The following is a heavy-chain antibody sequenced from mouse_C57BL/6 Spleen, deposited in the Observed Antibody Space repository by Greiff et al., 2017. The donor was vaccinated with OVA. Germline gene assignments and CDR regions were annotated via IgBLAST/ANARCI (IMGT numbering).Heavy chain of an antibody. CDR2: IHPNSGST. V-gene: IGHV1-64*01. CDR1: GYTFTSYW. Sequence: QVQLQQPGAELVKPGASVKLSCKASGYTFTSYWMHWVKQRPGQGLEWIGMIHPNSGSTNYNEKFKSKATLTVDKSSSTAYMQLSSLTSEDSAVYYFARDYYYGSSEYYFDYWGQGTTLTVSS. D-gene: IGHD1-1*01. J-gene: IGHJ2*01. CDR3: ARDYYYGSSEYYFDY.